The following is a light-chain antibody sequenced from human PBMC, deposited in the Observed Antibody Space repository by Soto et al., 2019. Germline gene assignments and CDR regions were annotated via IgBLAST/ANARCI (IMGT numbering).Light chain of an antibody. CDR2: DAS. Sequence: DIQMTQSPSSLSASVGDRFTITCQASQDISNYLNWYQQKPGKAPKLLIYDASNLETGVPSRFSGSGSGTDFTFTISSLQPEDIATYYCQQYNHLPLTFGGGTKVDIK. CDR1: QDISNY. CDR3: QQYNHLPLT. J-gene: IGKJ4*01. V-gene: IGKV1-33*01.